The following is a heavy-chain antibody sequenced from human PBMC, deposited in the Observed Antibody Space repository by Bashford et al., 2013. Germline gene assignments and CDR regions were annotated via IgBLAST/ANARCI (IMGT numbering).Heavy chain of an antibody. CDR2: INHSGST. Sequence: SETLSLTCAVYGGSFSGYYWSWIRQPPGKGLEWIGEINHSGSTNYNPSLKSRVTISVDTSKNQFSLKLSSVTAADTAVYYCARDRGYCSSTSCYQYYYYGMDVWGQGTTVTVSS. D-gene: IGHD2-2*01. J-gene: IGHJ6*02. CDR3: ARDRGYCSSTSCYQYYYYGMDV. CDR1: GGSFSGYY. V-gene: IGHV4-34*01.